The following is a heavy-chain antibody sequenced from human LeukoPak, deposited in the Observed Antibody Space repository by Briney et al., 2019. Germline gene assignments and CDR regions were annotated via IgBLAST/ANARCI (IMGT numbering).Heavy chain of an antibody. CDR2: IYHSGST. CDR1: GGSISSSNW. J-gene: IGHJ4*02. D-gene: IGHD3-10*01. Sequence: PSETLSLTCAVSGGSISSSNWWSWVRQPPGKGLEWIGEIYHSGSTNHNPSLKSRVTISVDKSKNQFSLKLSSVTAADTAVYYCARQLLWFGETYFDYWGQGTLVTVSS. CDR3: ARQLLWFGETYFDY. V-gene: IGHV4-4*02.